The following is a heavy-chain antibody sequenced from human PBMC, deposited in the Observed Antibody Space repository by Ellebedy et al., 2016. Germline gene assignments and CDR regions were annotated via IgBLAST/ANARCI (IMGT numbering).Heavy chain of an antibody. CDR2: IYYSGST. J-gene: IGHJ6*02. CDR1: GGSISSSSYY. CDR3: ARGVARQYSRSYYYYGMDV. Sequence: SETLSLTCTVSGGSISSSSYYWSWIRQPPGKGLEWIGYIYYSGSTYYNPSLKSRVTISVDTSKNQFSLKLSSVTAADTAVYYCARGVARQYSRSYYYYGMDVWGQGTTVTVSS. D-gene: IGHD2/OR15-2a*01. V-gene: IGHV4-61*05.